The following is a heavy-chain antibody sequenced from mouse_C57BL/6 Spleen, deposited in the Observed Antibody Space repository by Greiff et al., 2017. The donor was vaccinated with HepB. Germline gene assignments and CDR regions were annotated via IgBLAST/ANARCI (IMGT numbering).Heavy chain of an antibody. V-gene: IGHV1-76*01. CDR2: IYPGSGNT. J-gene: IGHJ3*01. CDR1: GYTFTDYY. Sequence: VQLQQSGAELVRPGASVKLSCKASGYTFTDYYINWVKQRPGQGLEWIARIYPGSGNTYYNEKFKGKATLTAEKSSSTAYMQLSSLTSEDSAVYFCARSEDDWVFAYWGQGTLVTVSA. D-gene: IGHD2-4*01. CDR3: ARSEDDWVFAY.